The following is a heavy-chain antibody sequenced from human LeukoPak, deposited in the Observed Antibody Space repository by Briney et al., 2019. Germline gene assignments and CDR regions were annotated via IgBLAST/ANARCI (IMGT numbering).Heavy chain of an antibody. D-gene: IGHD2-8*01. J-gene: IGHJ4*02. V-gene: IGHV3-53*01. CDR2: IYSGGST. CDR1: GFTVSSKY. Sequence: GGSLRLSCAASGFTVSSKYMSWVRQAPGKGLEWVSVIYSGGSTYYGDSVKGRFTISRDSSKNTLYLQMNSLRVEDTGVYYCARGTSGGATLDYWGQGTLVTVSS. CDR3: ARGTSGGATLDY.